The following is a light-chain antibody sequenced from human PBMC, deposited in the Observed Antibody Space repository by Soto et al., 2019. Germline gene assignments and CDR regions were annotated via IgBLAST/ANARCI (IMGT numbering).Light chain of an antibody. CDR3: RQYEDLPLT. V-gene: IGKV1-33*01. Sequence: DVQMTQSPSSLSASVGDRVIITCKANQSIANFLNWFQHKPGEAPKLLISDASHLELGVPSRFSGSRSGTDFVLDISNLQSEDVATYFCRQYEDLPLTFGGGTKVDI. J-gene: IGKJ4*01. CDR2: DAS. CDR1: QSIANF.